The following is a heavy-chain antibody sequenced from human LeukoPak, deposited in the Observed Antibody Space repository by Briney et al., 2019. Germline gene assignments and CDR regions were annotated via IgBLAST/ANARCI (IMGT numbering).Heavy chain of an antibody. CDR3: ARHEGAAGPFDY. J-gene: IGHJ4*02. Sequence: PSETLSLTCTVSGDSINISYVSWIRQPPGKGLEWTGSIRYRGKTNYNPSLKSRVTISVDTSKNQFPLKLTSVTAADTAVYYCARHEGAAGPFDYWGQGTLVSVSS. CDR1: GDSINISY. V-gene: IGHV4-59*08. CDR2: IRYRGKT. D-gene: IGHD6-13*01.